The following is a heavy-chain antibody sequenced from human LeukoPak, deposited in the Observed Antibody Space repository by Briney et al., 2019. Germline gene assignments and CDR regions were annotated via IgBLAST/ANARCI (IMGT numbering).Heavy chain of an antibody. CDR1: GYTFTGYY. CDR3: ARDVDGYSGGSCYRGSHFDY. Sequence: ASVTVSCKASGYTFTGYYMQGVRQAPRQGLEWMGWINLNSVGTDFAQNFQGSVTMPSATSITTVYMELSGLTSHDTAVYYCARDVDGYSGGSCYRGSHFDYWAQGALVTVSS. J-gene: IGHJ4*02. V-gene: IGHV1-2*02. D-gene: IGHD2-15*01. CDR2: INLNSVGT.